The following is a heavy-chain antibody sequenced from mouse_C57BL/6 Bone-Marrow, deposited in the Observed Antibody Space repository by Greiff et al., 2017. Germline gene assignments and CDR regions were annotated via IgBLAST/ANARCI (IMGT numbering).Heavy chain of an antibody. CDR1: GFTFSSYA. CDR3: ARDGVYYGSSWLAY. J-gene: IGHJ3*01. CDR2: ISDGGSYT. Sequence: EVMLVESGGGLVKPGGSLKLSCAASGFTFSSYAMSWVRQTPEKRLEWVATISDGGSYTYYPDNVKVRFTISRDNAKNNLYLQMSHLKSEDTAMYYCARDGVYYGSSWLAYWGQGTRVTVSA. V-gene: IGHV5-4*01. D-gene: IGHD1-1*01.